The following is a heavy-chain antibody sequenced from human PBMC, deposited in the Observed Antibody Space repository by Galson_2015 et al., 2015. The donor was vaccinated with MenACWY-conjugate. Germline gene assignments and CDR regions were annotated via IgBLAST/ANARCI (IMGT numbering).Heavy chain of an antibody. V-gene: IGHV3-23*01. CDR3: AKDKSHGDYGDFDY. CDR1: GFTFSSYA. Sequence: SLRLSCAASGFTFSSYAMSWVRQTPGKGLEWVSGISGGGDNTYYADSVKGRFTISRDNSKNTLYLQMNSLRGEDTAIYYCAKDKSHGDYGDFDYWGQGTLVIVSS. D-gene: IGHD4-17*01. CDR2: ISGGGDNT. J-gene: IGHJ4*02.